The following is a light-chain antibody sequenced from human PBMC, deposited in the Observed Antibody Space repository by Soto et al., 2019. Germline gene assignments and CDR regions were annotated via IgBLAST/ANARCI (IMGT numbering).Light chain of an antibody. V-gene: IGLV1-40*01. J-gene: IGLJ2*01. CDR1: SSNIGAGYD. CDR3: QSYDSSLSGSV. Sequence: QSVLTQPPSVSGAPGQRVTISCTGSSSNIGAGYDVHWYQQLPGTAPKLLIYGNSNRPSGVPDRFSGSKSGTSVSLAITGLRAEDEADYYCQSYDSSLSGSVFGGGTKLTVL. CDR2: GNS.